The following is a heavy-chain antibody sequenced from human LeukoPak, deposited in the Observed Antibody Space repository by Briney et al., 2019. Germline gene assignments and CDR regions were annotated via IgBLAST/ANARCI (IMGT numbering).Heavy chain of an antibody. D-gene: IGHD1-26*01. CDR2: INTNTGNP. J-gene: IGHJ4*02. Sequence: ASVKVSCKASGYTFTTYAMNWVRQAPGQGLEWMGWINTNTGNPTYAQGFTGRFVFSLDTSVSTAYLQISSLKAEDTAVYYCARHVPISGSYPTFMDYWGQGTLVTVSS. CDR3: ARHVPISGSYPTFMDY. V-gene: IGHV7-4-1*02. CDR1: GYTFTTYA.